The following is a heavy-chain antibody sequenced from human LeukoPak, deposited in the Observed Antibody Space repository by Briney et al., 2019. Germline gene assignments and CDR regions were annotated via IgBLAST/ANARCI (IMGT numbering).Heavy chain of an antibody. D-gene: IGHD6-13*01. CDR1: VYTLTSYY. J-gene: IGHJ6*03. CDR2: INPSAGST. CDR3: ARAGYSSSWYAAMVVGDYYYYMDV. V-gene: IGHV1-46*01. Sequence: SEKVSCKASVYTLTSYYMHWVRQAPRHELEWMGIINPSAGSTRYAQKFQGRVTMTRDTSTSTVYMELSSLRSEDTAVYYCARAGYSSSWYAAMVVGDYYYYMDVWGKGTTVTISS.